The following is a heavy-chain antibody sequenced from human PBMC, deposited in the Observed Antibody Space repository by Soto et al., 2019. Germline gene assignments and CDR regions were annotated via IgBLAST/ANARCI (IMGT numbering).Heavy chain of an antibody. CDR2: IYWDDDK. J-gene: IGHJ4*02. Sequence: QITLKESVPTLVKPTQTLTLTFTFSGFSLSTSGVSVGWIRQPPGNALKWLALIYWDDDKRYSPSLKSRLTITKDTSKNQVVLTMTNMDPVDTATYYCAQPRNLSACDYWGQGTLVTGSS. D-gene: IGHD2-2*01. V-gene: IGHV2-5*02. CDR3: AQPRNLSACDY. CDR1: GFSLSTSGVS.